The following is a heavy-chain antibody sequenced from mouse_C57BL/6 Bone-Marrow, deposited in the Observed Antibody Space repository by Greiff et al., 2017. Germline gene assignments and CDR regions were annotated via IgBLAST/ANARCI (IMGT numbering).Heavy chain of an antibody. CDR2: IYPGDGDT. J-gene: IGHJ2*01. CDR1: GYAFSSSW. CDR3: AGYGSRIYFDY. D-gene: IGHD1-1*01. V-gene: IGHV1-82*01. Sequence: VQLQEPGPELVKPGASVKISCKASGYAFSSSWMNWVKQRPGKGLEWIGRIYPGDGDTNYNGKFKGKATLTADKSSSTAYMQLSSLTSEDSAVYFCAGYGSRIYFDYWGQGTTLTVSA.